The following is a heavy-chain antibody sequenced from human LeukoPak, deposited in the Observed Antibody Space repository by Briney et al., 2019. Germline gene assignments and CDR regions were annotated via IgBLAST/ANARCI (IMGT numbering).Heavy chain of an antibody. CDR1: GFTVSSNY. V-gene: IGHV3-66*02. CDR2: IYSGGST. Sequence: GGSLRLSCAASGFTVSSNYMSWVRQAPGKGLEWVSVIYSGGSTYYADSVKGRFTISRDNSKNTLYLQMNSLRAEDTAVYYCARAVRGYSGCFDPWGQGTVVTVSS. D-gene: IGHD5-12*01. CDR3: ARAVRGYSGCFDP. J-gene: IGHJ5*02.